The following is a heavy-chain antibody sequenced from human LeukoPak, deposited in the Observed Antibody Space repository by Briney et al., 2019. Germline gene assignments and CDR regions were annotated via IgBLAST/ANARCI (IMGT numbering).Heavy chain of an antibody. CDR2: INSDGSST. Sequence: GGSLRLSCAASGFTFSSYWMHWVRQAPGKGLVWVSRINSDGSSTKYADSVKGRFTISRDNAKNTLYLQMNSLRSEDTAVYYCARDRYYYGSGSYTDYCGQGTPVTVSS. D-gene: IGHD3-10*01. CDR3: ARDRYYYGSGSYTDY. J-gene: IGHJ4*02. CDR1: GFTFSSYW. V-gene: IGHV3-74*03.